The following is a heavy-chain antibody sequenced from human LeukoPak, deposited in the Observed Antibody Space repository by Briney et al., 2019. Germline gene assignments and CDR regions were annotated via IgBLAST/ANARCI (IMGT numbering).Heavy chain of an antibody. CDR2: IGTAGDT. CDR3: ARDRRGAMLDY. CDR1: GFTFSSYD. V-gene: IGHV3-13*04. J-gene: IGHJ4*02. D-gene: IGHD2-8*01. Sequence: PGGSLRLSCTASGFTFSSYDMHWVRQATGKGLEWVSAIGTAGDTYYTGSVKGRFTISRENAKNSLYLQMNSLRAGDTAVYYCARDRRGAMLDYWGQGTLVTVSS.